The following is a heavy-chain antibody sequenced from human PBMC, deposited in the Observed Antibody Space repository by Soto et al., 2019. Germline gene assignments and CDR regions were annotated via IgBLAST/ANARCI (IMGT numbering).Heavy chain of an antibody. CDR2: ISYDGSNK. D-gene: IGHD2-2*01. Sequence: GGSLRLSCAASGFTFSSYAMHWVRQAPGKGLEWVAVISYDGSNKYYADSVKGRFTISRDNSKNTLYLQMNSLRAEDTAVYYCAREPGLETPDNYYYGMDVWGQGTTVTVSS. V-gene: IGHV3-30-3*01. CDR1: GFTFSSYA. J-gene: IGHJ6*02. CDR3: AREPGLETPDNYYYGMDV.